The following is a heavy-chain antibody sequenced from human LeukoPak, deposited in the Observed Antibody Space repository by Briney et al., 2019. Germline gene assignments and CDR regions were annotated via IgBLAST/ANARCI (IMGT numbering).Heavy chain of an antibody. CDR2: INPNSGGT. Sequence: ASVKVSCKASGYTFTGYYMHWVRQAPGQGLEWMGWINPNSGGTNYAQKFQGRVTMTRDTSISTAYMELSRLRSDDTAVYYCAVPNHSYYDSSGYYDPWGQGTLVTVSS. V-gene: IGHV1-2*02. CDR1: GYTFTGYY. CDR3: AVPNHSYYDSSGYYDP. J-gene: IGHJ4*02. D-gene: IGHD3-22*01.